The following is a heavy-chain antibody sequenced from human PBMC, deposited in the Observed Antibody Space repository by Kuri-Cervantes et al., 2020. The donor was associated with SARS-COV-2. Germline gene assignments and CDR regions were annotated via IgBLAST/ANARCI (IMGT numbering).Heavy chain of an antibody. Sequence: GESLKISCAASGFTFSSYAMSWVRQAPGKGLEWVSAISGSGGSTYYADSVKGRFTISRDNSKNTLYLQMNSLRAEDTAVYYCAKVGVDIVATVYYYYYGMDVWGQGTTVTVSS. D-gene: IGHD5-12*01. CDR3: AKVGVDIVATVYYYYYGMDV. CDR2: ISGSGGST. V-gene: IGHV3-23*01. J-gene: IGHJ6*02. CDR1: GFTFSSYA.